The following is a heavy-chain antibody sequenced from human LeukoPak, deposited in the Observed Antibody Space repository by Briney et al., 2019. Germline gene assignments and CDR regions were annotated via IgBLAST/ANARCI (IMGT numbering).Heavy chain of an antibody. J-gene: IGHJ4*02. D-gene: IGHD1-26*01. V-gene: IGHV1-69*04. Sequence: SVKVSCKASGYTFTSYGISWVRQAPGQGLEWMGRIIPILGIANYAQKFQGRVTITADKSTSTAYMELSSLRSEDTAVYYCAREPHRYSGSYSERFDYWGQGTLVTVSS. CDR1: GYTFTSYG. CDR3: AREPHRYSGSYSERFDY. CDR2: IIPILGIA.